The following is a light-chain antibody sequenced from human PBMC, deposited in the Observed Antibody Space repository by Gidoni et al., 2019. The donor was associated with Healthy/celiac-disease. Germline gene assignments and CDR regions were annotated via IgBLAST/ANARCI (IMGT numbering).Light chain of an antibody. CDR1: QSISSY. Sequence: MTQSPSSLSASVGDRVTITCRASQSISSYLNWYQQKPGKAPKLLISAASSLQRGIPSRFSGSGSGTDFTLTISSLQHEDFVTYYCQQSYSTPRTFGQXTKVEIK. J-gene: IGKJ1*01. CDR2: AAS. V-gene: IGKV1-39*01. CDR3: QQSYSTPRT.